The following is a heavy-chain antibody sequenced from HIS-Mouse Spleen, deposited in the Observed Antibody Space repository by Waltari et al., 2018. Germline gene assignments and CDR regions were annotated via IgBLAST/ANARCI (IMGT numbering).Heavy chain of an antibody. CDR2: IYSSGST. CDR1: GGSISSSSYY. Sequence: QLQLQESGPGLVKPSETLSLTCTVSGGSISSSSYYWGWIRQPPGKGLEWIGSIYSSGSTSYNPSLKSRFTISVDTSKNQFSLKLSSVTAADTAVYYWAREIPYSSSWYDWYFDLWGRGTLVTVSS. V-gene: IGHV4-39*07. J-gene: IGHJ2*01. D-gene: IGHD6-13*01. CDR3: AREIPYSSSWYDWYFDL.